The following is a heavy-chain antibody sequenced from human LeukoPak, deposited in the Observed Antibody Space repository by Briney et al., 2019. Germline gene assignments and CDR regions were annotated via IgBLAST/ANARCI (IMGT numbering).Heavy chain of an antibody. CDR1: GYPFDNFG. CDR2: ISAYNGNT. D-gene: IGHD4-17*01. J-gene: IGHJ4*01. Sequence: GASVKVSCKASGYPFDNFGRTWVRQAPGQGLEWMGWISAYNGNTHYAQKFRGRLTLTTETSTSTAYLELRSLKSDDTAVYYCARDRVGGDLTGVSLYWGQGTLVTVSS. CDR3: ARDRVGGDLTGVSLY. V-gene: IGHV1-18*01.